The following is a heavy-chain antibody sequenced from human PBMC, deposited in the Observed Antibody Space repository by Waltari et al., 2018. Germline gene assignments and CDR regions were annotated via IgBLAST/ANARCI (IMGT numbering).Heavy chain of an antibody. D-gene: IGHD3-22*01. CDR1: GGSVSSDSYY. V-gene: IGHV4-61*01. CDR3: AREVASIYYYDSGGYYYFDY. CDR2: IYYSGAT. Sequence: QVQLQESGPGLVKPSETLSLTCIVSGGSVSSDSYYWSWIRQPPGKGLEWIGYIYYSGATNYNPSLKRRVTVTVDTSGNQFALKLSSVTAADTAGYYCAREVASIYYYDSGGYYYFDYWGQGTLVTVSS. J-gene: IGHJ4*02.